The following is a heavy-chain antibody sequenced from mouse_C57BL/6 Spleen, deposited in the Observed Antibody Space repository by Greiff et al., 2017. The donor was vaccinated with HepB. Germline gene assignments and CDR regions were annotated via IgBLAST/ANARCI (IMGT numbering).Heavy chain of an antibody. D-gene: IGHD3-3*01. Sequence: VQLQQPGAELVKPGASVKLSCKASGYTFTSYWMHWVKQRPGQGLEWIGMIHPNSGSTNYNEKFKSKATLTVDKSSSTAYMQLSSLTSEDSAVYYCARSPLGNEGWFAYWGQGTLVTVSA. CDR1: GYTFTSYW. CDR3: ARSPLGNEGWFAY. V-gene: IGHV1-64*01. J-gene: IGHJ3*01. CDR2: IHPNSGST.